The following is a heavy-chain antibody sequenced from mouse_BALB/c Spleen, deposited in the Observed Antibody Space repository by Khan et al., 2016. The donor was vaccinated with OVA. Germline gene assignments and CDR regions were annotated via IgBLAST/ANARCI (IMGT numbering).Heavy chain of an antibody. Sequence: QVQLQQSGPELVQPGASVRISCKASGYTFTTYYIHWVKQRPGQGLEWIGWLSPGTVNKKYNEQYKGKATLTADKSSSTAYIQLSCLTSEDSAVYVSARESYFVGDARDYWGQGTSVTVSS. CDR3: ARESYFVGDARDY. CDR2: LSPGTVNK. D-gene: IGHD2-12*01. CDR1: GYTFTTYY. J-gene: IGHJ4*01. V-gene: IGHV1S56*01.